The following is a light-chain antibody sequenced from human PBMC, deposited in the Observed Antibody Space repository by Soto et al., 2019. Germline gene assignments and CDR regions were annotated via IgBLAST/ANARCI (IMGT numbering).Light chain of an antibody. CDR3: ETWDSNTHTV. CDR1: SGHSTYP. Sequence: QSVLTQSSSASASLGSSVKLTCTLSSGHSTYPIAWHQQQPGKAPRYLMKLERSGSYNKGSGVPDRFSGSSSGADRYLTISNLQSEDEADYYCETWDSNTHTVFGGGTQLTVL. V-gene: IGLV4-60*03. J-gene: IGLJ7*01. CDR2: LERSGSY.